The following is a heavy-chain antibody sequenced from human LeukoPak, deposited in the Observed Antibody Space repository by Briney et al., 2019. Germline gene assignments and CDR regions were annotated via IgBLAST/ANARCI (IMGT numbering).Heavy chain of an antibody. Sequence: GGSLRLSCAASGFTFSSYGMHWVRQAPGKGPEWVAFIRYDGSNKYYADSVKGRFTISRDNSKNTLYLQMNSLRGEDTAVYYCAKVHSSSWYPGHYWGQGTLVTVSS. CDR1: GFTFSSYG. J-gene: IGHJ4*02. V-gene: IGHV3-30*02. CDR3: AKVHSSSWYPGHY. D-gene: IGHD6-13*01. CDR2: IRYDGSNK.